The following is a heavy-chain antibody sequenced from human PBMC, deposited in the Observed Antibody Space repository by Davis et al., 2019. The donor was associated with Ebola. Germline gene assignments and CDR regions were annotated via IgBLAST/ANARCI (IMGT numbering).Heavy chain of an antibody. CDR3: ARVGSSSSPYYYYGMDV. V-gene: IGHV1-46*01. CDR1: GYTFTSYY. Sequence: ASVKVSCKASGYTFTSYYMHWVRQAPGQGLEWMGIINPSGGSTSYAQKFQGRVTMTRDTSTSTVYMELSSLRSEDTAVYYCARVGSSSSPYYYYGMDVWGKGTTVTVSS. J-gene: IGHJ6*04. D-gene: IGHD6-6*01. CDR2: INPSGGST.